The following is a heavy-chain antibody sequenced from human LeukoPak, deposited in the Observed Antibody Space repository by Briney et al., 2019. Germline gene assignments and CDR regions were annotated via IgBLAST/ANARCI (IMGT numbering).Heavy chain of an antibody. J-gene: IGHJ4*02. CDR3: ARDGIVGAYNSGNDY. Sequence: GGSLRLSCAASGFTFSTYAMSWVRQAPGKGLEWVSAVRGSGTDTYYADSVKGRFTISRDNAKNTLYLQMNSLRAEDTAVYYCARDGIVGAYNSGNDYWGQGTLVTVSS. CDR1: GFTFSTYA. V-gene: IGHV3-23*01. D-gene: IGHD1-26*01. CDR2: VRGSGTDT.